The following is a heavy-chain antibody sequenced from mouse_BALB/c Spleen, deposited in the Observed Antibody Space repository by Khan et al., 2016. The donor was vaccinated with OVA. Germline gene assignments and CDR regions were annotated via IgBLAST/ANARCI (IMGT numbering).Heavy chain of an antibody. CDR2: INTYTGEP. CDR3: ARGSTTVFDY. Sequence: QIQLVQSGPELKKPGETVKISCKASGYTFTNYGMNWVKQAPGKGLKWMGWINTYTGEPTYADDFKGRFAFSLETSASTAYLQINNLKTEDTATDFCARGSTTVFDYWGQGTTLTVSS. J-gene: IGHJ2*01. D-gene: IGHD1-1*01. V-gene: IGHV9-3-1*01. CDR1: GYTFTNYG.